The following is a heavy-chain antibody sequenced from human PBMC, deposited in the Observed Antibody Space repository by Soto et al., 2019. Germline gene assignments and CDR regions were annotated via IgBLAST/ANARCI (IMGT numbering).Heavy chain of an antibody. CDR3: ATDPDSSDYYGMDV. J-gene: IGHJ6*02. V-gene: IGHV4-34*01. D-gene: IGHD6-19*01. Sequence: QPPGKGLEWIGEINHSGSTNYNPSLKSRVTISVDTSKNQFSLKLSSVTAEDTAVYYCATDPDSSDYYGMDVWGQGTTVTVSS. CDR2: INHSGST.